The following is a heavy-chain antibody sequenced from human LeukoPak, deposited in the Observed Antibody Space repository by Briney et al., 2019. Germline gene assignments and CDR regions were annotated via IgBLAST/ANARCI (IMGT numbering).Heavy chain of an antibody. J-gene: IGHJ3*02. CDR3: ARVYYDSSGDRAFDI. CDR2: IYTSGST. D-gene: IGHD3-22*01. CDR1: GGSISSGSYY. Sequence: SQTLSLTCTVSGGSISSGSYYWSWIRQPAGKGLEWIGRIYTSGSTNYNPSLKSRVTISVDTSKNQFSLKLSSVTAADTAVYYCARVYYDSSGDRAFDIWGQGTMVTVSS. V-gene: IGHV4-61*02.